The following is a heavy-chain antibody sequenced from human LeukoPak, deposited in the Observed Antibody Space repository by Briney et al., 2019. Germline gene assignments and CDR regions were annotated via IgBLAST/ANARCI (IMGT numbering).Heavy chain of an antibody. Sequence: PGGSLRVSCAASGFTFSSYAMSWVRQAPGKGLEWVSAISGSGGSTYYADSVKGRFTISRDNSKNTLYLQMNSLRAEDTAVYYCAKGYSSGWYFAGFCDCWGQGTLVTVSS. CDR2: ISGSGGST. J-gene: IGHJ4*02. CDR3: AKGYSSGWYFAGFCDC. V-gene: IGHV3-23*01. D-gene: IGHD6-19*01. CDR1: GFTFSSYA.